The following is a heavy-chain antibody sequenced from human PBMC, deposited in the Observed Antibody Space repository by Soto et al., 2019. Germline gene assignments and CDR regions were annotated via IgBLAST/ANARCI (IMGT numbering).Heavy chain of an antibody. J-gene: IGHJ6*02. CDR1: GFTFSSYE. CDR2: ISSSGSTI. CDR3: ARDRWDWGGLIIYYGMDV. V-gene: IGHV3-48*03. Sequence: PVGSLRLSCAASGFTFSSYEMNWVRQAPGKGLEWVSYISSSGSTIYYADSVKGRFTISRDNAKNSLYLQMNSLRAEDTAVYYCARDRWDWGGLIIYYGMDVWGQGTTVTVSS. D-gene: IGHD3-10*01.